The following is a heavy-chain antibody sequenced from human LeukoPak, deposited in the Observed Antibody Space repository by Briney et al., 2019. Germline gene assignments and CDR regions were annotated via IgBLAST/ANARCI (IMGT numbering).Heavy chain of an antibody. D-gene: IGHD2-2*01. CDR3: AREGYCSSTSCYWFDP. Sequence: ASVKVSCKASGYTFTGYYMHWVRQAPGQGLEWMGWINPNSGGTNYAQKFQGRVTMTRDTSISTAYMELSRLRSDGTAVYYCAREGYCSSTSCYWFDPWGQGTLVTVSS. J-gene: IGHJ5*02. CDR2: INPNSGGT. CDR1: GYTFTGYY. V-gene: IGHV1-2*02.